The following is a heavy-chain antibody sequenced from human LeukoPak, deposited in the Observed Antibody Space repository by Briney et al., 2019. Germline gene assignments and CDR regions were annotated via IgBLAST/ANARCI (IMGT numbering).Heavy chain of an antibody. J-gene: IGHJ4*02. V-gene: IGHV1-69*13. CDR3: ARLDDDVIQGFDY. CDR1: GGTFSSYA. Sequence: ASVKVSCKASGGTFSSYAISWVRQAPGQGLEWMGGIIPIFGTANYAQKFQGRVTITADESTSTAYMELSSLRSEDTAVYYCARLDDDVIQGFDYWGQGTLVTVSS. D-gene: IGHD2/OR15-2a*01. CDR2: IIPIFGTA.